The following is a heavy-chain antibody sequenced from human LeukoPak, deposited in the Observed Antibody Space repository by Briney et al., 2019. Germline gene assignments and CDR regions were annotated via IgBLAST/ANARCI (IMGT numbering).Heavy chain of an antibody. Sequence: GESLKISCKGSGYSFTSYWIGWVGQMPGRGLEWMGIIYPGDSDTRYSPSFQGQVTISADKSISTAYLQWSSLKASGTAMYYCARRAYYDSSGYYYWFDPWGQGTLVTVPS. V-gene: IGHV5-51*01. CDR3: ARRAYYDSSGYYYWFDP. CDR2: IYPGDSDT. CDR1: GYSFTSYW. D-gene: IGHD3-22*01. J-gene: IGHJ5*02.